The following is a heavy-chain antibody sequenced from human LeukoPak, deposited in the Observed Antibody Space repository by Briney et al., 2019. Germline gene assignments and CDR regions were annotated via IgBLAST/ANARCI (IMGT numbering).Heavy chain of an antibody. CDR1: GFTFSSYS. D-gene: IGHD4-17*01. V-gene: IGHV3-21*04. Sequence: PGGSLRLSCAASGFTFSSYSMNWVRQAPGKGLEWVSSISSSSSYIYYADSVRGRFTISRDNAKNSLYLQMNSLRAEDTAVYYCARGPRGDYDHYDYWGQGTLVTVSS. CDR2: ISSSSSYI. CDR3: ARGPRGDYDHYDY. J-gene: IGHJ4*02.